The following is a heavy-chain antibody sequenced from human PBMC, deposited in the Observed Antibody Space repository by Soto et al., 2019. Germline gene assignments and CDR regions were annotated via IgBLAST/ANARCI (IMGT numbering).Heavy chain of an antibody. CDR2: MHYTGFS. J-gene: IGHJ4*02. CDR1: GDSVTSHY. V-gene: IGHV4-59*02. D-gene: IGHD2-8*01. CDR3: ARLVRFAFYRTSGYFDH. Sequence: SETLSLTCSFSGDSVTSHYLTWIRQSPEKGLEWIGYMHYTGFSHYNPSLKSRLTISVDRSKNQFTLQLTSLTAADTAVYHCARLVRFAFYRTSGYFDHWGPGILVTVSS.